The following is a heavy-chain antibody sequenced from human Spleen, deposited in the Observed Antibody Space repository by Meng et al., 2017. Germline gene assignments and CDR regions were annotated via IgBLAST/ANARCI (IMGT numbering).Heavy chain of an antibody. V-gene: IGHV1-3*01. CDR1: GYTFTTYN. D-gene: IGHD2-15*01. Sequence: QVQLVQSGAEVKKPGASVKVSCNASGYTFTTYNIYWVRQVPGQRPEWMGWVNAGNGNTEYSEKFRGRVTMTRDRSATTAYMELSRLRSEDTALYYCARRYCSGGSCYPDYWGQGTLVTVSS. CDR2: VNAGNGNT. CDR3: ARRYCSGGSCYPDY. J-gene: IGHJ4*02.